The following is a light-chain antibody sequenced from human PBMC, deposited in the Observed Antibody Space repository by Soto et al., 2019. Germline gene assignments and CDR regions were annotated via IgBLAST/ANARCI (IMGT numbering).Light chain of an antibody. CDR3: QQYCSSVT. J-gene: IGKJ4*01. V-gene: IGKV3-20*01. Sequence: EIVLTQSPDTVSLSPGERATLSCRASQSVGNSWLAWYQQKPGQAPRLLIYGASRRAAGISDRFSGSWSGTDFTLTINRLEPEDVAVYYCQQYCSSVTFGGGTKVEIK. CDR1: QSVGNSW. CDR2: GAS.